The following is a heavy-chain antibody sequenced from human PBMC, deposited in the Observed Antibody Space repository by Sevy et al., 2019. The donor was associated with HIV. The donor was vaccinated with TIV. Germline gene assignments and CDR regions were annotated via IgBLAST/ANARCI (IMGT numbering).Heavy chain of an antibody. D-gene: IGHD6-13*01. CDR3: AKDPGSRPLYFDY. CDR1: GFTFSSYA. Sequence: GGSLRLSCAASGFTFSSYAMSWVRQAPGKGLEWVSAIGGSGGSTYYGDSVKGRFTISRDNSKNTLYLQMNSLKAEDKAVYYYAKDPGSRPLYFDYWGQGTLVTVSS. CDR2: IGGSGGST. V-gene: IGHV3-23*01. J-gene: IGHJ4*02.